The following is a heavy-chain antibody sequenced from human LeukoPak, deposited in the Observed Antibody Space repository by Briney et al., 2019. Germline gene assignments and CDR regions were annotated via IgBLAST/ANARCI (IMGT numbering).Heavy chain of an antibody. CDR1: GFTVSRNY. Sequence: GGSLRLSCAVSGFTVSRNYMSWVRQAPGKGLEWVSVIYSGGSTDYADSVKGRFTISRDNSKNTVYLQMNSLRPEDTAMYYCARRTGMTLAGWLRVVDLWGQGTLITVSS. D-gene: IGHD6-19*01. CDR2: IYSGGST. V-gene: IGHV3-53*01. J-gene: IGHJ5*02. CDR3: ARRTGMTLAGWLRVVDL.